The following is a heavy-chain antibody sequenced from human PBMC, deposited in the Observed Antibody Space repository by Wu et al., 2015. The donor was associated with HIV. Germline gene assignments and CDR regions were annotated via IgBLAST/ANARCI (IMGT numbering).Heavy chain of an antibody. Sequence: XQSGAEVKKPGSSVKVSCKASGGTFSSYAISWVRQAPGQGLEWMGRIIPIFGTANYAQKFQGRVTITADESTSTAYMELSSLRSEDTAVYYCARSDDSSGYYYYFDYWGQGTLVTVSS. V-gene: IGHV1-69*13. CDR3: ARSDDSSGYYYYFDY. CDR2: IIPIFGTA. J-gene: IGHJ4*02. CDR1: GGTFSSYA. D-gene: IGHD3-22*01.